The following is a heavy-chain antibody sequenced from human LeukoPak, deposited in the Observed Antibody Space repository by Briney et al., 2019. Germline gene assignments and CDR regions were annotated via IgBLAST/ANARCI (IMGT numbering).Heavy chain of an antibody. Sequence: ASVKVSCKVSGYTLTELSMHWVRQAPGKGLEWMGGFDPEDGETIYAQKFQGRVTMTEDTSTDTAYVELSSLRSEDTAVYYCATVPAVAGGEPYYYYYYGMDVWGQGTTVTVSS. CDR1: GYTLTELS. J-gene: IGHJ6*02. CDR2: FDPEDGET. D-gene: IGHD6-19*01. CDR3: ATVPAVAGGEPYYYYYYGMDV. V-gene: IGHV1-24*01.